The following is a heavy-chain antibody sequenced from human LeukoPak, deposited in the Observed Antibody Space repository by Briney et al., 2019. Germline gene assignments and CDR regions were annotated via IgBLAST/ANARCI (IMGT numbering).Heavy chain of an antibody. V-gene: IGHV4-34*01. D-gene: IGHD3-22*01. CDR2: INHSGST. J-gene: IGHJ4*02. CDR1: GGSFSGYY. CDR3: ARGYYYDSSGRFDY. Sequence: SETLSLTCAVYGGSFSGYYWSWMRQPPGKGLEWIGEINHSGSTNYNPSLKSRVTISVDTSKNQFSLKLSSVTAADTAVYYCARGYYYDSSGRFDYWGRGTLVTVSS.